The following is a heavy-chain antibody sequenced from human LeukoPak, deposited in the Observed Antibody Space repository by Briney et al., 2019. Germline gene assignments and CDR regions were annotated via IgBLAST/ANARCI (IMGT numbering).Heavy chain of an antibody. Sequence: GGSLRLSCAASGFTFSSYVMSWVRQAPGKGLERASSISGSGDNTYYADSVKGRFTISRDNFKNTLYLQVNSLRAEDTAVYYCANDDRGTNYYYGMDVWGRGTTVTVSS. CDR2: ISGSGDNT. V-gene: IGHV3-23*01. CDR3: ANDDRGTNYYYGMDV. D-gene: IGHD3-22*01. J-gene: IGHJ6*02. CDR1: GFTFSSYV.